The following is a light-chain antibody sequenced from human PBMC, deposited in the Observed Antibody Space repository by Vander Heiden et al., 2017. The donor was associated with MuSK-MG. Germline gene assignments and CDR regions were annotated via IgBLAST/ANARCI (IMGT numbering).Light chain of an antibody. Sequence: DIQMTQSPSSLSASVGDRVTITCRASQSISSYLSWYQQKPGKAPELLIYAASTLQSGVPSRFSGGGSGTDFTLTISSLQPEDFATYYCQQSYNTLWTFGQGTKVEIK. CDR3: QQSYNTLWT. CDR2: AAS. V-gene: IGKV1-39*01. J-gene: IGKJ1*01. CDR1: QSISSY.